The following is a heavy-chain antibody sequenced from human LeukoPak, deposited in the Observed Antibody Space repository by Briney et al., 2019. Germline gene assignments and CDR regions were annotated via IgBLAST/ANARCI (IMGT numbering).Heavy chain of an antibody. CDR1: GLAFSSYA. CDR2: ISVASNT. V-gene: IGHV3-23*01. Sequence: HAGGSLRLSCAASGLAFSSYAMSWVRQAPGKGLEWVSTISVASNTFYADSVKGRFTISRDNSRNTVYLQMTSLRADDTAVYYCADYGVSGVRKNFYWGQGTLVTVSS. J-gene: IGHJ4*02. D-gene: IGHD3-3*01. CDR3: ADYGVSGVRKNFY.